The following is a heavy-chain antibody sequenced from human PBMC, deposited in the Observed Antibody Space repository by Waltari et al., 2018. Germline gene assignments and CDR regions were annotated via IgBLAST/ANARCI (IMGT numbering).Heavy chain of an antibody. Sequence: QLQLQESGPGLVKPSETLSLTCTVSGGSISSSTYYWGWIRQIRGKGLECIGSIYYSGTTYHNPSLKSRITISIDTSQNQFSLKLYSVTAADTAVYYCARLPLNYAVDVWGQGTTVTVSS. J-gene: IGHJ6*02. D-gene: IGHD3-9*01. CDR1: GGSISSSTYY. V-gene: IGHV4-39*07. CDR3: ARLPLNYAVDV. CDR2: IYYSGTT.